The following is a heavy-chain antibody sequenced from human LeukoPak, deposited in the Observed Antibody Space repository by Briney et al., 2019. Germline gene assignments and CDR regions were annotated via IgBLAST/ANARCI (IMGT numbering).Heavy chain of an antibody. V-gene: IGHV3-53*01. J-gene: IGHJ4*02. D-gene: IGHD2-2*01. CDR3: ASSYARSSLDY. Sequence: GGSLRLSCAASGFAVSSNYMSWVRQAPGKGLEWVSVIYSGGSTYYADSVKGRFTISRDNSKNTLYLRMNSLRAEDTAVYYCASSYARSSLDYWGQGTLVTVSS. CDR1: GFAVSSNY. CDR2: IYSGGST.